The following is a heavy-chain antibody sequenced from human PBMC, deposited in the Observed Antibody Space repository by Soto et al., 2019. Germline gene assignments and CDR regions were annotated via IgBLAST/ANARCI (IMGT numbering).Heavy chain of an antibody. CDR3: AKDTWDNILTGPFDP. V-gene: IGHV3-23*01. CDR2: ISGSGGST. J-gene: IGHJ5*02. D-gene: IGHD3-9*01. CDR1: GFTFSSYA. Sequence: GGSLRLSCAASGFTFSSYAMSWVRQAPGKGLEWVSAISGSGGSTYYADSVKGRFTISRDNSKNTLYLQMNSLRAEDTAVYYCAKDTWDNILTGPFDPWGQGTLVTVSS.